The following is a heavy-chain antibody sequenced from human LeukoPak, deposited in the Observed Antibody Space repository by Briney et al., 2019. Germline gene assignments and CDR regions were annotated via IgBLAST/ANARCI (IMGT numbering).Heavy chain of an antibody. Sequence: GGSLRLSCAGSGFMFSSYGMHWVRQAPGKGLEWVAFIRSDGNNKYYADSVKGRFTISRDNSKNTLYLQMNSLRAEDTAVYYCAVRGYSSGWYAADYLGQGTLVTVSS. J-gene: IGHJ4*02. CDR3: AVRGYSSGWYAADY. D-gene: IGHD6-19*01. CDR1: GFMFSSYG. V-gene: IGHV3-30*02. CDR2: IRSDGNNK.